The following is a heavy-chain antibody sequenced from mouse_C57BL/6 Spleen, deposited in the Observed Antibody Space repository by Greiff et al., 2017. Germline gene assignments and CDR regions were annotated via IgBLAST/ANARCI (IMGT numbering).Heavy chain of an antibody. D-gene: IGHD2-4*01. CDR1: GFTFSSYA. CDR2: ISAGGSYT. CDR3: ARGGRRDYDGYFDV. Sequence: EVKLVESGGGLVKPGGSLKLSCAASGFTFSSYAMSWVRQTPEKRLEWVANISAGGSYTYYPDNVKGRVTISRDNAKNNLYLQMSHLKSEDTAMYYCARGGRRDYDGYFDVWGTGTTVTVSS. J-gene: IGHJ1*03. V-gene: IGHV5-4*03.